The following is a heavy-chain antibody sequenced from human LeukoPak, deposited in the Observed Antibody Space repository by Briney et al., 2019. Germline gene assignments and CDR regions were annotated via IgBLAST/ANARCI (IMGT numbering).Heavy chain of an antibody. J-gene: IGHJ4*02. Sequence: PGGSLRLSCAASGFSFSSYSMNWVRQAPGKGLEWVSSISGSGNDIYYADSVRGRFTISRDNAENSLFLQMDSLRVEDTALYYCVRDYYGDYFFDNWGQGTLVTVSS. V-gene: IGHV3-21*01. D-gene: IGHD4-17*01. CDR3: VRDYYGDYFFDN. CDR1: GFSFSSYS. CDR2: ISGSGNDI.